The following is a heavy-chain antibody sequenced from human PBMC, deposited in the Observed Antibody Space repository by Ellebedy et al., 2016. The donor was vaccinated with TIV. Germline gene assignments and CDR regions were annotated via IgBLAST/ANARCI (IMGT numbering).Heavy chain of an antibody. V-gene: IGHV3-23*01. Sequence: PGGSLRLSCAASGFTFSSYTMSWVRQAPGKGLEWVSLIGVTGSTSYVDSVKGRFAISRDNTKNTLFLQMNSLRAEDTAVYYCAKGDGIPSFDYWGQGTLVTVSS. CDR1: GFTFSSYT. J-gene: IGHJ4*02. CDR3: AKGDGIPSFDY. D-gene: IGHD1-26*01. CDR2: IGVTGST.